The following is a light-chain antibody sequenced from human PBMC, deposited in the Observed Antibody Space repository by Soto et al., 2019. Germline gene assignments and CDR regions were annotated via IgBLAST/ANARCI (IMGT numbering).Light chain of an antibody. CDR1: ISDVGHYNY. CDR3: SSYTRNSTYV. Sequence: TQPASVCGFPGQSLTISCTGTISDVGHYNYVSWYQQYPGKAPKLMIYEVNNRPSGVSNRFSGSKSGNTASLTISGLQPDDEADYYCSSYTRNSTYVLGTGTKVTVL. J-gene: IGLJ1*01. V-gene: IGLV2-14*01. CDR2: EVN.